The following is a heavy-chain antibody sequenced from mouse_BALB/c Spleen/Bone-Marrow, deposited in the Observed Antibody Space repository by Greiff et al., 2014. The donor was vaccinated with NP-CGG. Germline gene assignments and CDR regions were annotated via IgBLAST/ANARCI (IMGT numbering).Heavy chain of an antibody. J-gene: IGHJ4*01. CDR1: GYSFTAYT. Sequence: EVQLQQSGPELVKPGASMKISCKASGYSFTAYTMNWVKQSHGKNLEWIGLFNPNNGVTNYNQKFEGRATLTIDKSSSTAYMELLSLTSEDSAVYYCARFYYGTNYAMDYWGQGTSVTVSS. D-gene: IGHD1-1*01. CDR2: FNPNNGVT. V-gene: IGHV1-18*01. CDR3: ARFYYGTNYAMDY.